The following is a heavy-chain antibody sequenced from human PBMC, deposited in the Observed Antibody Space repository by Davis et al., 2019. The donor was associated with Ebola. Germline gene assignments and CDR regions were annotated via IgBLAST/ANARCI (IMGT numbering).Heavy chain of an antibody. D-gene: IGHD3-3*01. J-gene: IGHJ4*02. CDR1: GGSIARHH. CDR2: IYYNGDVT. Sequence: PSETLSLTCSVSGGSIARHHWSWIRQPPGKGLEWIGYIYYNGDVTDYNPSLKSRVTISLDTSKNQFSLKLRSVTAADTAMYYCARGGNGRYVFYPSCDYWGQGIMVTVSS. V-gene: IGHV4-59*11. CDR3: ARGGNGRYVFYPSCDY.